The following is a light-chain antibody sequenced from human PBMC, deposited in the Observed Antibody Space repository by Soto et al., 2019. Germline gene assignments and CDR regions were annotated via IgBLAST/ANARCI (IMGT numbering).Light chain of an antibody. V-gene: IGKV3-20*01. Sequence: IGVTQSPGTLSLSPGERATLSGRASQSANINYLAWYQQKPGQGPKLLMYGASSMATGIPERFSGSGSGTDFTLTISRLEPEDFAVYYCQQYDSSPRTFGQGTKVEIK. CDR2: GAS. CDR1: QSANINY. CDR3: QQYDSSPRT. J-gene: IGKJ1*01.